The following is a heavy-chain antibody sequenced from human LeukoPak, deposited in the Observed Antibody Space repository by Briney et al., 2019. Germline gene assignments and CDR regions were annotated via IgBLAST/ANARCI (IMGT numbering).Heavy chain of an antibody. J-gene: IGHJ1*01. D-gene: IGHD3-22*01. V-gene: IGHV3-23*01. CDR2: ISGSGGST. CDR1: GFTFSSYA. Sequence: GGSLRLSCAASGFTFSSYAMSWVRQAPGKGLEWVSAISGSGGSTYYADSVKGRFTISRDNSKSTLYLQMNSLRAEDTAVYYCAKAPPEDYDSSGYSVAEYFQHWGQGTLVTVSS. CDR3: AKAPPEDYDSSGYSVAEYFQH.